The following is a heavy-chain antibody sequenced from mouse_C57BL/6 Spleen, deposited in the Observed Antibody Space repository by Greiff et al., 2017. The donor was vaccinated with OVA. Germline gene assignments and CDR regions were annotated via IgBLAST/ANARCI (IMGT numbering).Heavy chain of an antibody. CDR1: GFTFSSYA. V-gene: IGHV5-4*01. J-gene: IGHJ2*01. CDR3: ARDSSNFYYFDY. D-gene: IGHD4-1*01. Sequence: EVQLVESGGGLVKPGGSLKLSCAASGFTFSSYAMSWVRQTPEKRLEWVATISDGGSYTYYPDNVKGRFTISRDNAKNNLYLQMSHLKSEDTAMYYCARDSSNFYYFDYWGQGTTLTVSS. CDR2: ISDGGSYT.